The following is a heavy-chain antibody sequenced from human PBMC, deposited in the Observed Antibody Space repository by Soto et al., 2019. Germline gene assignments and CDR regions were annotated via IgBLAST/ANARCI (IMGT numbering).Heavy chain of an antibody. J-gene: IGHJ4*02. CDR3: AKGYGSGSYWYFDY. Sequence: QVQVVESGGGVVQPGRSLRLSCAASGFTFSTYGMHWVRQAPGKGLEWVAVISYDGSNEFYADSVKGRFTISRDNSKNTRYLQMNSLRADDTAVYYCAKGYGSGSYWYFDYWGQGTLVTVSS. CDR2: ISYDGSNE. CDR1: GFTFSTYG. V-gene: IGHV3-30*18. D-gene: IGHD3-10*01.